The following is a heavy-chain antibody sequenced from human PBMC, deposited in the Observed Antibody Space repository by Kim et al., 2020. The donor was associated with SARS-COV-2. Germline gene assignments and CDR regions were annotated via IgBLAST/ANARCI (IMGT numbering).Heavy chain of an antibody. CDR1: GFSASDNF. J-gene: IGHJ4*02. CDR3: ARDLWEGLGY. Sequence: GGSLRLSCVASGFSASDNFMSWVRQAPGKGLEWVSVMFSGGYTYYADSVKGRFTISRDSSKNTLYLQMNNLRAEDTAVYYCARDLWEGLGYWAQETLVT. V-gene: IGHV3-66*01. CDR2: MFSGGYT. D-gene: IGHD1-26*01.